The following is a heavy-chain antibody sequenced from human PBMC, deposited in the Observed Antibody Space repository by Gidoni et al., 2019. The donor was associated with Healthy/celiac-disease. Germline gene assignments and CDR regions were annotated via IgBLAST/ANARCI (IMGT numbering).Heavy chain of an antibody. D-gene: IGHD6-19*01. CDR2: ISGSGGST. Sequence: EVQLVESGGGLVQPGGSLRLSCAASGFTFSSYAMSWVRQAPGKGLVWVAAISGSGGSTYYADSVKGRFTISRDNSKNTLYLQMNSLRAEDTAVYYCGRRGSGWTIDYWGQGTLVTVSS. CDR1: GFTFSSYA. V-gene: IGHV3-23*04. J-gene: IGHJ4*02. CDR3: GRRGSGWTIDY.